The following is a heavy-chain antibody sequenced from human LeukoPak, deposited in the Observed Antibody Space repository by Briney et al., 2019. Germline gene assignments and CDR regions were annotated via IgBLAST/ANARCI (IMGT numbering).Heavy chain of an antibody. V-gene: IGHV3-7*01. CDR3: AREGRGSSYAFDI. CDR2: IKQDGSEK. CDR1: GFTFSSYW. Sequence: GGSLRLSCAASGFTFSSYWMSWVRQAPGKGLEWVANIKQDGSEKYYVDSVKGRFTISRDNAKNSLYLQMNSLRAEDTAVYSCAREGRGSSYAFDIWGQGKMATVSS. J-gene: IGHJ3*02. D-gene: IGHD3-16*01.